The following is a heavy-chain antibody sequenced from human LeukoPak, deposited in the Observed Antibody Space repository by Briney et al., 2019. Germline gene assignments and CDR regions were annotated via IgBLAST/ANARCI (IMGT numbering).Heavy chain of an antibody. CDR1: GGSISSSSYY. CDR3: ARDKLDTAYMSWHAFDI. CDR2: IYYSGST. J-gene: IGHJ3*02. Sequence: NTSETLSLTCTVSGGSISSSSYYWGWIRQPPGKGLEWIGSIYYSGSTYYNPSLKSRVTISVDTSKNQFSLKLSSVTAADTAVYYCARDKLDTAYMSWHAFDIWGQGTMVTVSS. D-gene: IGHD5-18*01. V-gene: IGHV4-39*07.